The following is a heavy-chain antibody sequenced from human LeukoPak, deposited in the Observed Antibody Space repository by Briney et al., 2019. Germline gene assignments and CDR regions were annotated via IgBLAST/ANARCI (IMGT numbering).Heavy chain of an antibody. V-gene: IGHV4-34*01. CDR3: ARARYYYDSSSTFDP. CDR1: GGSFSGYY. J-gene: IGHJ5*02. CDR2: INHSGST. Sequence: SSETLSLTCAVYGGSFSGYYWSWIRQPPGKGLEWIGEINHSGSTNYNPSLKSRVTISVDTSKNQFSLKLSSVTAADTAVYYCARARYYYDSSSTFDPWGQGTLVTVSS. D-gene: IGHD3-22*01.